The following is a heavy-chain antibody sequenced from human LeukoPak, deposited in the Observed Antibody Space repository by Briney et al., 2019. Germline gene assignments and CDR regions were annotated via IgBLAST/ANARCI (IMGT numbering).Heavy chain of an antibody. CDR1: AYSISSGYY. CDR3: ASDSFYDSGGYFYY. CDR2: IYHSGST. J-gene: IGHJ4*02. Sequence: SETLSLTCTVSAYSISSGYYWGWIRQPPGKGLEWIGSIYHSGSTYYNPSLKSRVTMSLDTSKKQFSLKLRSVTAADTAMYYCASDSFYDSGGYFYYWGQGTLVTVSS. V-gene: IGHV4-38-2*02. D-gene: IGHD3-22*01.